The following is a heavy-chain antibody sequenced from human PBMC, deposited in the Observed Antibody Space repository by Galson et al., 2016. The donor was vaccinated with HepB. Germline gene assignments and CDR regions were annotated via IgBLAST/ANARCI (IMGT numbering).Heavy chain of an antibody. D-gene: IGHD2-21*01. CDR1: GFIVSSNY. V-gene: IGHV3-66*04. J-gene: IGHJ4*02. CDR2: IYSGGST. CDR3: ATHAGWCGRGYFDY. Sequence: SLRLSCAASGFIVSSNYMSWVRQAPGKGLEWVSVIYSGGSTYYADSVKGRFTISRDNSKNTLYLQMNSLRDEDTAVFYCATHAGWCGRGYFDYWGQGTLVTVSS.